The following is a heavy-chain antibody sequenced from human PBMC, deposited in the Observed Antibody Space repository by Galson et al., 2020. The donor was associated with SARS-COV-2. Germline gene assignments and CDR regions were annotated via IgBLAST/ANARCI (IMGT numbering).Heavy chain of an antibody. V-gene: IGHV3-21*01. CDR1: GFTFSTYS. D-gene: IGHD4-17*01. CDR2: ISTTSSYI. J-gene: IGHJ5*02. Sequence: GGSLRLSCAASGFTFSTYSMNWVRQAPGKGLEWVSSISTTSSYIDYADSVKGRFTISRDNAKNSLYLQMNSLRAEDTAVYYCAREEKYGDVRNWFDPWCKGTLVTVSS. CDR3: AREEKYGDVRNWFDP.